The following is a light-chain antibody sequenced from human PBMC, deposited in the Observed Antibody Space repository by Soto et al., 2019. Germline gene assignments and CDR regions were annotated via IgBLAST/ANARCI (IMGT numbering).Light chain of an antibody. Sequence: IVMTQSPATLSVSPGDRVTLSCRASQSVSSDLAWYQQRPGQAPRLLIYGASTRATSFPARFSGSGSGTDFTLTISSLQSEDFAVYYCQQYNNWPWTFGQGTKVDI. CDR1: QSVSSD. V-gene: IGKV3-15*01. J-gene: IGKJ1*01. CDR3: QQYNNWPWT. CDR2: GAS.